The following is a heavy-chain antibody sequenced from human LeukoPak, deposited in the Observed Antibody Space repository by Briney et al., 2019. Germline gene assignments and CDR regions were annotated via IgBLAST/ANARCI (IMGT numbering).Heavy chain of an antibody. CDR3: ARTYYDILTGYNPYFDY. Sequence: GGSLRLSCAASGFTFSSYEMNWVRQAPGKGLEWVSSITSSSTSMYYADSVKGRFTISRDNAKNSLYLQMNSLRAEDTAVYYCARTYYDILTGYNPYFDYWGQGTLVTVSP. V-gene: IGHV3-21*01. J-gene: IGHJ4*02. D-gene: IGHD3-9*01. CDR1: GFTFSSYE. CDR2: ITSSSTSM.